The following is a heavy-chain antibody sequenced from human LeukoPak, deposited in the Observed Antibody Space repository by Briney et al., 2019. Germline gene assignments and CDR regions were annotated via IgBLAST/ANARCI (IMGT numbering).Heavy chain of an antibody. Sequence: PSETLSLTCLVSGVSITTNYWSWFRQPPAEGLEWIGCIYYTGSTNYNPSLKSRVTISVDTSKNHFSLKLSSVTAADTAVYYCARSKYYYECGIWGQGTLVTVSS. CDR3: ARSKYYYECGI. CDR1: GVSITTNY. D-gene: IGHD3-22*01. J-gene: IGHJ4*02. CDR2: IYYTGST. V-gene: IGHV4-59*01.